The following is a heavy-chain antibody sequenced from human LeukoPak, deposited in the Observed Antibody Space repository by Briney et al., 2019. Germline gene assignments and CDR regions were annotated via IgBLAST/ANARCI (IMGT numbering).Heavy chain of an antibody. CDR1: GGSISSGDYY. J-gene: IGHJ4*02. CDR3: ARVTGRGDYEIDY. D-gene: IGHD4-17*01. Sequence: SETLSLTCTVSGGSISSGDYYWSWIRQPPGKGLEWIGYIYYSGSTHYNPSLKSRVTISVDTSKNQFSLKLSSVTAADTAVYYCARVTGRGDYEIDYWGQGTLVTVSS. V-gene: IGHV4-30-4*01. CDR2: IYYSGST.